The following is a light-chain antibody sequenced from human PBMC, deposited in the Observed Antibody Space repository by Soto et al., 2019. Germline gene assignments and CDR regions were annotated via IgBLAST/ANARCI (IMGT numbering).Light chain of an antibody. J-gene: IGKJ1*01. V-gene: IGKV1-39*01. CDR2: AAS. Sequence: DIQMTQSPSSLSASVGDRVTITCRASQSINKYLNWYQQRPGKAPKLLISAASSLQGGVPSRFSGSGSGTDFTLTISSLQPEDFAAYYCQQSYISWTFGQGTKVDIK. CDR1: QSINKY. CDR3: QQSYISWT.